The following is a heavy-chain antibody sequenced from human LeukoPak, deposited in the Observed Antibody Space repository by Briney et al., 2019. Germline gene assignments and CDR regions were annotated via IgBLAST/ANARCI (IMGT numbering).Heavy chain of an antibody. CDR1: GFTFSSYA. V-gene: IGHV3-30-3*01. CDR3: ARDNYYDSSGYYLYAPWYFDL. CDR2: ISYDGSNK. J-gene: IGHJ2*01. D-gene: IGHD3-22*01. Sequence: GRSLRLSCAASGFTFSSYAMHWVRQAPGKGLERVAVISYDGSNKYYADSVKGRFTISRDNYKNTLYLQMNSLRAEDTAVYYCARDNYYDSSGYYLYAPWYFDLWGRGTLVTVSS.